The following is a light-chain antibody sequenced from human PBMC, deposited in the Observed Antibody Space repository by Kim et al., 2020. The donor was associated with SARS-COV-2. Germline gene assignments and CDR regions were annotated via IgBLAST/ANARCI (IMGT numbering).Light chain of an antibody. Sequence: SVSPRERATLSCRASQIVNSNLGWYQQKPGQAPRLLIYGASTRATGIPARFSGSGSGTEFSLSISSLQSEDFAVYYCQQYNNWPLTFGQGTKLEI. CDR3: QQYNNWPLT. CDR1: QIVNSN. CDR2: GAS. V-gene: IGKV3-15*01. J-gene: IGKJ2*01.